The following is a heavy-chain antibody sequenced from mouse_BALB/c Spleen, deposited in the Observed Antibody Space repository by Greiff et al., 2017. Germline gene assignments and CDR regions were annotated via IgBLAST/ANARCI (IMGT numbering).Heavy chain of an antibody. CDR1: GYTFTSYY. D-gene: IGHD1-2*01. J-gene: IGHJ2*01. V-gene: IGHV1S56*01. CDR2: IYPGNVNT. CDR3: AREGDDGGTDY. Sequence: QVQLQQSGPELVKPGASVRISCKASGYTFTSYYIHWVKQRPGQGLEWIGWIYPGNVNTKYNEKFKGKATLTADKSSSTAYMQLSSLTSEDSAVYFCAREGDDGGTDYWGQGTTLTVSS.